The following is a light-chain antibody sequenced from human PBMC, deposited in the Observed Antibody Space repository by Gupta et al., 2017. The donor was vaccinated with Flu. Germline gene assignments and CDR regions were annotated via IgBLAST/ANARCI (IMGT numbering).Light chain of an antibody. CDR3: EQTYSTPRT. CDR2: AAA. J-gene: IGKJ1*01. V-gene: IGKV1-39*01. CDR1: QNINIF. Sequence: SSLAASVGDRVTITCRASQNINIFVNWYQQKPGKAPNLLIYAAANLQNGAPSRFSGSGSGTDFILTIISLQPEDFATYYCEQTYSTPRTFGQGTKVEVK.